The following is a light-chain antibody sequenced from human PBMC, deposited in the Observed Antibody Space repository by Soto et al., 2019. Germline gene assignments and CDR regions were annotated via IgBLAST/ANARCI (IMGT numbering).Light chain of an antibody. CDR2: GAS. J-gene: IGKJ2*01. CDR3: QKYNNCPPWYP. V-gene: IGKV3-15*01. Sequence: EIVMTQSPATLSVSPGERATLSCRASQSVSSNLAWYKQKPGQAPRLLIYGASTRATGIPARFSGSGSGTEFTLTISSLQSEDFAVYYCQKYNNCPPWYPFGQGTKLEIK. CDR1: QSVSSN.